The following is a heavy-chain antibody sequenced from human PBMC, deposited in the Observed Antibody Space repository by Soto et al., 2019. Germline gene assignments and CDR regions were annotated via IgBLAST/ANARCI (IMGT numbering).Heavy chain of an antibody. Sequence: GGSLRLSCAASGFTFSDHYMDWVRQAPGKGLEWVGRTRNKANSYTTEYAASVKGRFTISRDDSKNTLYLQMNSLKTEDTAVYYCTTDMTQNHYYYYGMDVWGQGTTVTVSS. D-gene: IGHD3-16*01. CDR3: TTDMTQNHYYYYGMDV. CDR2: TRNKANSYTT. V-gene: IGHV3-72*01. CDR1: GFTFSDHY. J-gene: IGHJ6*02.